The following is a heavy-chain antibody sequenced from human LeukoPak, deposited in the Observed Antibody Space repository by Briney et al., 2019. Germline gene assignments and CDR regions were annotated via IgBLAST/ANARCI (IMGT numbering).Heavy chain of an antibody. CDR3: ARGQTEAKYCSGGSCYSSFDW. D-gene: IGHD2-15*01. Sequence: ASVTVSFTGSGYTFTIYGISWGRQGPGQGKGGVGWISAYNGNTNYAQKLQRRVTMTTDTSTSTAYMELRSLRSDDTAVYYCARGQTEAKYCSGGSCYSSFDWWGQGTLVTVSS. CDR1: GYTFTIYG. V-gene: IGHV1-18*01. CDR2: ISAYNGNT. J-gene: IGHJ4*02.